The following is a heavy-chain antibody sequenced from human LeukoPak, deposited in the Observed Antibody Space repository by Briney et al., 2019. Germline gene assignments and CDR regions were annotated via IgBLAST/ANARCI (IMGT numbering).Heavy chain of an antibody. CDR3: ARDVIAGAGPSLGHDS. V-gene: IGHV1-18*01. J-gene: IGHJ5*01. D-gene: IGHD6-19*01. CDR1: GYTFTSYG. CDR2: ISAYNGNT. Sequence: VASVKVSCKASGYTFTSYGISWVRQAPGQGLEWMGWISAYNGNTNYAQKLQGRVTVTTDTSTSTAYMELRSLRSDDTAVYYCARDVIAGAGPSLGHDSGGQETLVTVSS.